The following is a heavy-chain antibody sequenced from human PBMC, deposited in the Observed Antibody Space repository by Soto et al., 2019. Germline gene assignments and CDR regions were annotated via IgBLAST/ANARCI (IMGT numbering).Heavy chain of an antibody. CDR3: AKDLWLSYGMDV. CDR1: GFTFSSYT. V-gene: IGHV3-23*01. J-gene: IGHJ6*02. CDR2: ISGSGGST. Sequence: VGSLRLSCAASGFTFSSYTMNWVRQAPGKGLEWVSAISGSGGSTYYADSVKGRFTISRDNSKNTLYLQMNSLRAEDTAVYYCAKDLWLSYGMDVWGQGTTVTVSS. D-gene: IGHD3-16*01.